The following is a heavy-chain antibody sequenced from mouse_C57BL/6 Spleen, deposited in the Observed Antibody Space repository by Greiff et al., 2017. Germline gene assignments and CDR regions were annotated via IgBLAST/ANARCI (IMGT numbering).Heavy chain of an antibody. Sequence: QVHVKQPGAELVRPGSSVKLSCKASGYTFTSYWMHWVKQRPIQGLEWIGNIDPSDSETHYNQKFKDKATLTVDKSSSTAYMQLSSLTSEDSAVYYCAREDDYDGSWVAYWGQGTLVTVSA. CDR1: GYTFTSYW. V-gene: IGHV1-52*01. CDR2: IDPSDSET. J-gene: IGHJ3*01. CDR3: AREDDYDGSWVAY. D-gene: IGHD2-4*01.